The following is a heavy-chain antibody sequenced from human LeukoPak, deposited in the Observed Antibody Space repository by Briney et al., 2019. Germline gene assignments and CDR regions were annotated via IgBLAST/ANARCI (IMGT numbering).Heavy chain of an antibody. V-gene: IGHV3-66*04. CDR1: GFTVSSNY. J-gene: IGHJ4*02. D-gene: IGHD3-10*01. Sequence: GGSLRLSCAASGFTVSSNYMSWVRQAPGKGLEWVSIIYSGGSTYYADSVRGRFTISRDTSNNTLYLQMNILRAEDTAVYYCAKRHVSTGSYNSWGQGTLVTVSS. CDR3: AKRHVSTGSYNS. CDR2: IYSGGST.